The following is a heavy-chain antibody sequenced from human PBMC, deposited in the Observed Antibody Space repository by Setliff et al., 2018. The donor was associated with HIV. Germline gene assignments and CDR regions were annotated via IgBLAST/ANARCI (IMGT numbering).Heavy chain of an antibody. CDR3: AKGGYGSGSYYYFDY. Sequence: SLKISCAASGFTFDDYAMHWVRQAPGKGLERVSGIDWNSGNIAYADSVKGRFTTSRDNAKNSLYLQMNSLRAEDTALYYCAKGGYGSGSYYYFDYWGQGTLVTVSS. CDR1: GFTFDDYA. V-gene: IGHV3-9*01. CDR2: IDWNSGNI. J-gene: IGHJ4*02. D-gene: IGHD3-10*01.